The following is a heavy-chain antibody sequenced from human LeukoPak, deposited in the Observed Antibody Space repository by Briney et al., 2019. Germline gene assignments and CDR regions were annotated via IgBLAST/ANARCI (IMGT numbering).Heavy chain of an antibody. J-gene: IGHJ2*01. CDR2: IDSDGRTT. Sequence: GGSLRLSCAASGFTFGRYWMHWVRQAPGEGLVWVSRIDSDGRTTNYADSVKGRFTTSRDDAQNTLYLQMNSLRAEDTAVYYCARNIGWYFDLWGRGTPVTVSS. CDR1: GFTFGRYW. D-gene: IGHD2/OR15-2a*01. CDR3: ARNIGWYFDL. V-gene: IGHV3-74*01.